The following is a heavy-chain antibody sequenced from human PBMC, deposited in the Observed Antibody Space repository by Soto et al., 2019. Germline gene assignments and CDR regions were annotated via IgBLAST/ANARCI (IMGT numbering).Heavy chain of an antibody. Sequence: EVQLVESGGDLVQPGGSLRLSCVASGFIVSGSYMSWVRQAPGEGLEWVSVMYPDGSKHYAESVKGRFAISRQNSGNAVFLQINSLRAEDTAMYYCAKDRGNYGGGGLDHWGQGTLVAVSS. CDR2: MYPDGSK. CDR3: AKDRGNYGGGGLDH. V-gene: IGHV3-53*04. J-gene: IGHJ4*02. D-gene: IGHD4-17*01. CDR1: GFIVSGSY.